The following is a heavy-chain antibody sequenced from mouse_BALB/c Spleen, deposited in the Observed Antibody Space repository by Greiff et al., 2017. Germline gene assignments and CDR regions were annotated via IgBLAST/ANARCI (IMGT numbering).Heavy chain of an antibody. CDR1: GFSLSRYS. J-gene: IGHJ3*01. D-gene: IGHD2-4*01. V-gene: IGHV2-6-4*01. Sequence: VKLVESGPGLVAPSQSLSITCTVSGFSLSRYSVHWVRQPPGKGLEWLGMIWGGGSTDYTSALKSRLSISKDNSKSQVFLKMNSLQTDDTAMDYGARNWGYDYDRFAYWGQGTLVNVSA. CDR3: ARNWGYDYDRFAY. CDR2: IWGGGST.